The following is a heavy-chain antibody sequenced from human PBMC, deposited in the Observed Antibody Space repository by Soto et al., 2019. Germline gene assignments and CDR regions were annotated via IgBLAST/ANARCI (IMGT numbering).Heavy chain of an antibody. J-gene: IGHJ5*02. CDR2: ISYDGSNK. Sequence: SLRLSCAASGFTFSSYGMHWVRQAPGKGLEWVAVISYDGSNKYYADSVKGRFTISRDNSKNTLYLQMNSLRAEDTAVYYCAKAQNLSTWGQGTLVTVSS. V-gene: IGHV3-30*18. CDR3: AKAQNLST. CDR1: GFTFSSYG.